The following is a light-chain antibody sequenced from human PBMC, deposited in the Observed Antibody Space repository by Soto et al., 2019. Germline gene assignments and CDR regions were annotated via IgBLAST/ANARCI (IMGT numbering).Light chain of an antibody. J-gene: IGKJ1*01. CDR1: QSVTSSY. V-gene: IGKV3-20*01. CDR2: GAS. Sequence: EIVLTQSPGTLSLSPGERATLSCRASQSVTSSYLAWYQQKPGQAPRLLIYGASSRATGIPDRFSGSGSGTDFTHTISRLDPEDFAVYYCQQYGSSPRTFGQGTKVEIK. CDR3: QQYGSSPRT.